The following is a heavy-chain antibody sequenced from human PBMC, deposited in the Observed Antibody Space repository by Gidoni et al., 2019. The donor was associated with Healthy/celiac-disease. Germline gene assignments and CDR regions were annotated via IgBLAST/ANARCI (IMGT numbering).Heavy chain of an antibody. CDR3: AHSCNYDSSGYYYFDY. Sequence: QITLKESGPTLVTPTQTLTLTCTFSGFSLSTSGVGVGWIRQPPGKALEWLALIYWDDDKRYSPSLKSRLTITKDTSKNQVVLTMTNMDPVDTATYYCAHSCNYDSSGYYYFDYWGQGTLVTVSS. CDR1: GFSLSTSGVG. J-gene: IGHJ4*02. V-gene: IGHV2-5*02. D-gene: IGHD3-22*01. CDR2: IYWDDDK.